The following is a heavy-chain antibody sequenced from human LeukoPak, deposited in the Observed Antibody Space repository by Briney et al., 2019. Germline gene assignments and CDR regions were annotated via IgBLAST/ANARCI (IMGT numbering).Heavy chain of an antibody. V-gene: IGHV3-21*01. D-gene: IGHD2-15*01. CDR1: GFTFSSYS. Sequence: PGGSLRLSCAASGFTFSSYSMNWVRQAPGKGLEWVSSISSSTSYIYYADSVRGRFTISRDNAKNSLYLQMNSLRAEGTAVYYCARDGSGYCSGGSCYSAEYFQHWGQGTLVTVSS. CDR3: ARDGSGYCSGGSCYSAEYFQH. CDR2: ISSSTSYI. J-gene: IGHJ1*01.